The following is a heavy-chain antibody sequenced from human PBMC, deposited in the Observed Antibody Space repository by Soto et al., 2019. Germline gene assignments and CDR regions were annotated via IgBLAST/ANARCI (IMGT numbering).Heavy chain of an antibody. CDR2: IYYSGST. V-gene: IGHV4-59*01. D-gene: IGHD2-15*01. Sequence: QVQLQESGPGLVKPSETLSLTCTVSGGSISSYYWSWIRQPPGKGLEWIGYIYYSGSTNYNPSLKSRVTISVDTSKNQFSLKLNSVTAADTVVYYCARSGGSLAYWGQGTLVTVSS. CDR1: GGSISSYY. J-gene: IGHJ4*02. CDR3: ARSGGSLAY.